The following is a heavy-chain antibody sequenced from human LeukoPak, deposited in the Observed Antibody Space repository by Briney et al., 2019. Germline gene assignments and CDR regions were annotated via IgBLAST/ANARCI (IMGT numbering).Heavy chain of an antibody. CDR1: GGSISSGGYS. V-gene: IGHV4-30-2*01. CDR3: ARGASRGRWFDP. D-gene: IGHD6-6*01. CDR2: IYHSGST. J-gene: IGHJ5*02. Sequence: SETLSLTCAVSGGSISSGGYSWSWIRQPPGTGLEWIGYIYHSGSTYYNPSLKSRVTISVDRSKNQFSLKLSSVTAADTAVYYCARGASRGRWFDPWGQGTLVTVSS.